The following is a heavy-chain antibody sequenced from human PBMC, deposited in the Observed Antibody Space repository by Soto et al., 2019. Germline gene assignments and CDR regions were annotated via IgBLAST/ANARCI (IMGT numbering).Heavy chain of an antibody. D-gene: IGHD3-3*01. V-gene: IGHV1-2*04. Sequence: GASVKVSCKASGYTFTGYYMHWVRQAPGQGLEWMGLINPNSGGTNYAQKFQGWVTMTRDTSTSTAYMELSRLRSDDTAVYYCARESIFGVVTKYGMDVWGQGTTVTVSS. CDR1: GYTFTGYY. CDR2: INPNSGGT. CDR3: ARESIFGVVTKYGMDV. J-gene: IGHJ6*02.